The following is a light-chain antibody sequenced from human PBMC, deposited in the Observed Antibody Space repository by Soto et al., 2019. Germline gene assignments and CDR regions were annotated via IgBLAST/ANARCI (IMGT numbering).Light chain of an antibody. J-gene: IGLJ1*01. V-gene: IGLV2-11*01. CDR2: DVI. CDR3: CSYAGSYTFV. CDR1: SSDVGGYDY. Sequence: QSALTQPRSVSGSPGQSVTVSCSGTSSDVGGYDYVAWYHQYPGKAPKLMIYDVIKRPSGVPDRFSGSKSGNTASLTISGLQAEDEADYYCCSYAGSYTFVFGTGTKLTVL.